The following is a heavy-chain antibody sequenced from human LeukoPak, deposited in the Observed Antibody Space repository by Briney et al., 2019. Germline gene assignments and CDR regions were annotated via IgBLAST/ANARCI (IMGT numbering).Heavy chain of an antibody. CDR1: VFTFSIYS. CDR2: ISNSSNYI. D-gene: IGHD2-15*01. V-gene: IGHV3-21*01. J-gene: IGHJ4*02. Sequence: GGSLRLSCAASVFTFSIYSMNGVRQAPGKGLEWVSSISNSSNYIYYADSVRGRFTISRDHSKNTLYLQMHSLRAEDTAVYYCARGLSSAILEYWGQGTLVTVSS. CDR3: ARGLSSAILEY.